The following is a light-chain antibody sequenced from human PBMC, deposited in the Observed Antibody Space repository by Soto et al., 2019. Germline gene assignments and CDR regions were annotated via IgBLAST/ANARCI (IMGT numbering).Light chain of an antibody. Sequence: EIELTQSPGTLSLSPGERATLSCRASQSVSNTYLAWYQQKPGQAPRLLIYDASSRATGIPDRFSGSGSGTDFTLTISRLQPEDFAVDYCQQYGRSPGLFTFGPGTKVDIK. CDR1: QSVSNTY. V-gene: IGKV3-20*01. J-gene: IGKJ3*01. CDR3: QQYGRSPGLFT. CDR2: DAS.